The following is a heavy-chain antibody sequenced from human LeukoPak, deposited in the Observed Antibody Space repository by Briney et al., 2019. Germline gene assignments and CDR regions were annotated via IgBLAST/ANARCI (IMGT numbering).Heavy chain of an antibody. Sequence: GGSLRLSCAASGFTFSSYGMHWVRQAPGKGLEWVAFILYDGSNKYYADSVKGRFTISRDNSKNTLYLQMNSLRAEDTAVYYCANGGTAMVKNWFDPWGQGTLVTVSS. J-gene: IGHJ5*02. D-gene: IGHD5-18*01. V-gene: IGHV3-30*02. CDR1: GFTFSSYG. CDR2: ILYDGSNK. CDR3: ANGGTAMVKNWFDP.